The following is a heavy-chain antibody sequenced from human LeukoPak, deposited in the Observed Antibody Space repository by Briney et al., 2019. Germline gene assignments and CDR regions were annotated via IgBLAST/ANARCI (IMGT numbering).Heavy chain of an antibody. J-gene: IGHJ3*02. V-gene: IGHV5-10-1*01. CDR2: IDPSDSYT. CDR1: GYIFTSYW. CDR3: ARAPFALSAFDI. Sequence: GESLKISCKGSGYIFTSYWISWVRQMPGKGLEWMGRIDPSDSYTNYSPSFQGHVTISADKSITTAYLQWSSLKASDTAMYYYARAPFALSAFDIWGQGTMVTVSS.